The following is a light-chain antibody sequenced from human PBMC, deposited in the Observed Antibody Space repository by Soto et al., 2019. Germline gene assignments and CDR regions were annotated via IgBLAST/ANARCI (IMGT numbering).Light chain of an antibody. CDR1: QSILYSSDNKNY. V-gene: IGKV4-1*01. J-gene: IGKJ4*01. CDR3: QHYYNTLT. CDR2: WAS. Sequence: DIVMTQSPDSLAVSLGERVTINCKSSQSILYSSDNKNYLAWYQQKPGQPPKLLIYWASTRDSGVPDRLSGSRYWEYFTLTINSQQAEDAQGHYYQHYYNTLTYDGGNKVEIK.